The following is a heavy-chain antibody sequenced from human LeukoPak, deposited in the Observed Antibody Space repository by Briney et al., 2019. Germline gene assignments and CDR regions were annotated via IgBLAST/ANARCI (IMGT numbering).Heavy chain of an antibody. CDR3: ARLASGSYGPLTPFDY. CDR2: IYYSGST. J-gene: IGHJ4*02. V-gene: IGHV4-59*08. Sequence: SETLSLTCTVSGGSISSYYWSWIRQPPGKGLEWIGDIYYSGSTNYNPSLKSRVTIPVDTSKNQFSLRLSSVTAADTALYYSARLASGSYGPLTPFDYWGQGTLVTVSS. D-gene: IGHD1-26*01. CDR1: GGSISSYY.